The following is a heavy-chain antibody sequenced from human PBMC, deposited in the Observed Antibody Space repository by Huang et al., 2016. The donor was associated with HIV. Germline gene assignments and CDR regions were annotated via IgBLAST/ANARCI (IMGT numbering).Heavy chain of an antibody. CDR1: GFAFSSYG. CDR2: IDSDISYI. J-gene: IGHJ5*02. CDR3: AYQQWLVGGLNH. V-gene: IGHV3-21*02. Sequence: EVELVESGGGLVKPGGSLRLSCAASGFAFSSYGLNWVRQAPVNGPEWVAIIDSDISYINYADYVKGRITIYRDNTKSSIYLQLDSLRAEDTAVYYCAYQQWLVGGLNHWGQGTLVVVSS. D-gene: IGHD6-19*01.